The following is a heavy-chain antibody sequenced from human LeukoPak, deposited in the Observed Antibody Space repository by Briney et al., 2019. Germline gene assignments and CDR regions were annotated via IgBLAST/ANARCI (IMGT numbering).Heavy chain of an antibody. CDR2: ISAYNGNT. CDR3: ARDTHYYDSSGYYNPSAEYFQR. Sequence: ASVKVSCKASGYTFTSYGISWVRQAPGQGLEWMGWISAYNGNTNYAQKLQGRVTMTTDTSTSTAYMELRSLRSDDTAVYYCARDTHYYDSSGYYNPSAEYFQRWGQGTLVTVSS. J-gene: IGHJ1*01. V-gene: IGHV1-18*01. D-gene: IGHD3-22*01. CDR1: GYTFTSYG.